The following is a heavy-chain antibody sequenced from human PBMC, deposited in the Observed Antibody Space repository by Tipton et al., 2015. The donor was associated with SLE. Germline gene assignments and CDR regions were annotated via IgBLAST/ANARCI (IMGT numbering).Heavy chain of an antibody. Sequence: GSLRLSCAASGFTFSSYSMNWVRQAPGKGLEWVSYISSSSSTIYYADSVKGRFTISRDNAKNSLYLQMNSLRAEDTAVYYCARDWPHGYGDFFYGMDVWGQGTTVTVSS. D-gene: IGHD4-17*01. CDR2: ISSSSSTI. V-gene: IGHV3-48*01. J-gene: IGHJ6*02. CDR3: ARDWPHGYGDFFYGMDV. CDR1: GFTFSSYS.